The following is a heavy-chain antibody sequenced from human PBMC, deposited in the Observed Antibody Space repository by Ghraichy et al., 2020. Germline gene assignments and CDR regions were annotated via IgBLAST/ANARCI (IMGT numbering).Heavy chain of an antibody. CDR2: IYYSGNT. Sequence: SETLSLTCTVSGGSVSATNYYWNWIRQSPEKGLEWFGYIYYSGNTYYNPSLESRVTLSIDTSTNQFSLKLSSVTVADTAVYYCVRGIFSRLPLDYWGQGILVTICS. D-gene: IGHD3-16*01. J-gene: IGHJ4*02. CDR1: GGSVSATNYY. CDR3: VRGIFSRLPLDY. V-gene: IGHV4-30-4*08.